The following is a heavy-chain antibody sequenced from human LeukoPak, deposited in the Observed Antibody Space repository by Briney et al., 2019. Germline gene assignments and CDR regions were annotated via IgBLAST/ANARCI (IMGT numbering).Heavy chain of an antibody. D-gene: IGHD2-2*01. V-gene: IGHV4-61*02. CDR1: GGSISSGSYY. CDR2: IYTSGST. Sequence: SETLSLTCTVSGGSISSGSYYWSWIRQPAGKGLEWIGRIYTSGSTNYNPSLKSRVTISVDTSKNQFSLKLSSVTAADTAVYYCARVVPAATYGEWGQGTLVTVSS. J-gene: IGHJ4*02. CDR3: ARVVPAATYGE.